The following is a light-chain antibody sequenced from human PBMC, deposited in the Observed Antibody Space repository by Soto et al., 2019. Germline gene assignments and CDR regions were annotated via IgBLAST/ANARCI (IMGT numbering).Light chain of an antibody. J-gene: IGKJ1*01. CDR2: DAS. V-gene: IGKV1-5*01. Sequence: DIQMTQSPSSLSASVGDTVTITCWASQSVSTWLAWYQQKPGKAPKLLIYDASKLESGVPSRFSGSGSGTELTPTISGLQAEDSATYYCQQYNSYSPTFGQGTTVEV. CDR1: QSVSTW. CDR3: QQYNSYSPT.